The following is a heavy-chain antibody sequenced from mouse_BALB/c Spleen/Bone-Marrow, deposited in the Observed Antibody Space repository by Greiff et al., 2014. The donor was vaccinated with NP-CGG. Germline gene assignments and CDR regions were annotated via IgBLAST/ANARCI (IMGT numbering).Heavy chain of an antibody. CDR3: AREDGLWYFDV. D-gene: IGHD1-1*01. V-gene: IGHV1-9*01. CDR2: ILPGSGST. Sequence: VQLQQSGAGLMKPGASVKISCKATGYTFSSYWIEWVKQRPGHGLEWIGEILPGSGSTNYNEKFKGKATFTADTSSNTAYMQLSSLTSEDSAVYYCAREDGLWYFDVWGAGTTVTVSS. CDR1: GYTFSSYW. J-gene: IGHJ1*01.